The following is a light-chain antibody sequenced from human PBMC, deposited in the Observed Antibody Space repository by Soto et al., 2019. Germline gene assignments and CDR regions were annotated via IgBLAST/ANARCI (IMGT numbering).Light chain of an antibody. CDR1: QSVSSN. V-gene: IGKV3-11*01. Sequence: EIVLTQSPATLSLSPGERATLSCRASQSVSSNLAWHRQKPGQAPRLLIYDASNRATGIPARFNGSGSGTDFTLTISSLEPEDFAVYYCQLRSNWPPFTFGPGTKVDIK. CDR3: QLRSNWPPFT. J-gene: IGKJ3*01. CDR2: DAS.